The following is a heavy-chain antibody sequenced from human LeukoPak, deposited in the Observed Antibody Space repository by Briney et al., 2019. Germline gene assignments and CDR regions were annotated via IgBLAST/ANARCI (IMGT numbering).Heavy chain of an antibody. D-gene: IGHD4-11*01. J-gene: IGHJ4*02. CDR3: ATEGYASNWYPD. CDR2: ISYSGTT. V-gene: IGHV4-59*01. CDR1: GGSISGYF. Sequence: SETLSLTCTVSGGSISGYFWSWIRQPPGKGLESIGYISYSGTTNYNPSFESRVTISIDTSKNQFSLQLRSVTTADTAVYYCATEGYASNWYPDWGQGILVTVSS.